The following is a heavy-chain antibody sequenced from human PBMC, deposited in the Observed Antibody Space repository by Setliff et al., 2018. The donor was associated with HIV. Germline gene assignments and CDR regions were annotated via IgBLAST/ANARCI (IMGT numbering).Heavy chain of an antibody. V-gene: IGHV4-34*01. CDR2: INRGGST. CDR3: ARALGYYYDNNGDSYYFTH. Sequence: SETLSLTCAVYGGSFSDYYWSWIRQPPGKGLEWIGEINRGGSTNYNPSLKSRVTISLDTSKRQFSLKLSSVTAADTAVYYCARALGYYYDNNGDSYYFTHWGHGTLVTVSS. J-gene: IGHJ4*01. D-gene: IGHD3-22*01. CDR1: GGSFSDYY.